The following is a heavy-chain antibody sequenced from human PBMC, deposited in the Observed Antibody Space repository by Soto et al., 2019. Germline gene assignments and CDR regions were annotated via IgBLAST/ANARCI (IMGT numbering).Heavy chain of an antibody. Sequence: GGSLRLSCTGSGFSFSNFAMSWARQAPGKGLEWISYISTTSSSIYYADSVKGRFTISRDNAKNSLFLQMNSLRDEDTAVYYCARKGVAFDYWGQGALVTVSS. V-gene: IGHV3-48*02. CDR1: GFSFSNFA. J-gene: IGHJ4*02. D-gene: IGHD3-3*01. CDR2: ISTTSSSI. CDR3: ARKGVAFDY.